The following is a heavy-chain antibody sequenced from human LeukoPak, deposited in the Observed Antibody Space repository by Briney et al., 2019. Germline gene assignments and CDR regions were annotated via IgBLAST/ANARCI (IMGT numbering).Heavy chain of an antibody. CDR1: GFTFSSNW. J-gene: IGHJ3*02. CDR3: ARDPFDSGGYGPFDI. V-gene: IGHV3-7*01. D-gene: IGHD3-22*01. Sequence: GGSLRLSCAASGFTFSSNWMSWVRQAPGKSLEWVANIKEDGSEQYYVDSVKGRFTIARDNAENSLHLQLNSLRAEDTAVYYCARDPFDSGGYGPFDIWGQGTMVTVSS. CDR2: IKEDGSEQ.